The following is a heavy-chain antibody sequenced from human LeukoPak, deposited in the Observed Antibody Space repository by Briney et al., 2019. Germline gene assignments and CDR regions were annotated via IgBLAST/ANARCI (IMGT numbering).Heavy chain of an antibody. CDR2: ISYDGSNK. J-gene: IGHJ4*02. D-gene: IGHD6-19*01. CDR3: AKVAPNNYPRIAVAGTGEVY. V-gene: IGHV3-30*18. CDR1: GFTFSSYG. Sequence: PGRSLRLSCAASGFTFSSYGMHWVRQAPGKGLEWVAVISYDGSNKYYADSVKGRFTISRDNSKNTLYLQMNSLRAEDTAVYYCAKVAPNNYPRIAVAGTGEVYWGQGTLVTVSS.